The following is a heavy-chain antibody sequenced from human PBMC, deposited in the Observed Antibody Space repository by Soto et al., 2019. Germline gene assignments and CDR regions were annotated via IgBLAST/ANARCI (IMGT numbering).Heavy chain of an antibody. CDR1: GFTFSSYA. CDR3: AKDGSSSAPLYYYYGMDV. Sequence: GGSLRLSCAASGFTFSSYAMSWVRQAPGKGLEWVSAISGSGGSTYYADSVKGRFTISRDNSKNTLYLQMKSLRAEDTAVYYCAKDGSSSAPLYYYYGMDVWGQGTTVTVSS. V-gene: IGHV3-23*01. CDR2: ISGSGGST. J-gene: IGHJ6*02. D-gene: IGHD6-6*01.